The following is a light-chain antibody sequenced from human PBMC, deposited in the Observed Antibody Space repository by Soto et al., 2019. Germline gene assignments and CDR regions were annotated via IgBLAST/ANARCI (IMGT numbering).Light chain of an antibody. CDR1: SSNIGAGYD. CDR3: QSYDSSLSQGV. CDR2: GNS. V-gene: IGLV1-40*01. J-gene: IGLJ1*01. Sequence: QSVLTQPPSVSGAPGQRVTISCTGSSSNIGAGYDVHWYQQLPGTAPKLLIYGNSNRPSGVPDRFSGSKSGTSASLAFTGLQAEDEADYYCQSYDSSLSQGVFGTGTKVTVL.